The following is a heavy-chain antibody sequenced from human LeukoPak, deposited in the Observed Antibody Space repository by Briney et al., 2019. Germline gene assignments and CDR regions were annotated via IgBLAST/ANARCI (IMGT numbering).Heavy chain of an antibody. CDR3: AKGRGTTVTSAANY. D-gene: IGHD4-17*01. J-gene: IGHJ4*02. Sequence: GGSLRLSCAASGFTFSSYAMSWVRQAPGKGLEWVSSISGSDDKTYYADSVKDRFTISRDNSKNTLSLQMNSLGAEDTAVYYCAKGRGTTVTSAANYWGQGTLVTVSS. V-gene: IGHV3-23*01. CDR1: GFTFSSYA. CDR2: ISGSDDKT.